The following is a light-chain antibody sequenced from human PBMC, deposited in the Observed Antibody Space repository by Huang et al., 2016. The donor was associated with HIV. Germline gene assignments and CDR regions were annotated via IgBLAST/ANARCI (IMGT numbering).Light chain of an antibody. CDR3: QQSAVTPRT. J-gene: IGKJ2*01. CDR2: GAS. CDR1: QNINRY. Sequence: DIQITQSPSSLSASVGDRVIITCRASQNINRYLNWYQQQPGKAPKLLLSGASKLQSSVPSSFSGSGSGTHFTLAISSLQPEDSATYYCQQSAVTPRTFGQGTKLEI. V-gene: IGKV1-39*01.